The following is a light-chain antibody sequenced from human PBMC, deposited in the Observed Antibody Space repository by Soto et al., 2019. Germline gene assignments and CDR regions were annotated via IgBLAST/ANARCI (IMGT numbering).Light chain of an antibody. CDR3: CSYAGNYTLL. CDR2: DVT. CDR1: SMDVGIYNY. Sequence: QSALTQPRSVSGSPGQSVTVSCTGTSMDVGIYNYVSWYQQRPGTAPKVMIYDVTKRPSGVPDRFSGSKSANTASLTISGPQADDEADYYCCSYAGNYTLLFGGGTK. J-gene: IGLJ2*01. V-gene: IGLV2-11*01.